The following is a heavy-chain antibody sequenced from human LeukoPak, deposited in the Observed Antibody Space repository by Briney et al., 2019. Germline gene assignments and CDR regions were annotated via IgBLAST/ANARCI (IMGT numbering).Heavy chain of an antibody. J-gene: IGHJ4*02. CDR2: INSSGSTI. CDR1: GFTFSDYY. D-gene: IGHD4-23*01. Sequence: KTGGSLRLSCAASGFTFSDYYRSWIRQAPGKGLEWVSYINSSGSTIYYADSVKGRFTISRDNAKNSLYLQMNSLRAEDTAVYYCARGATVVTPGLDYWGQGTLVTVSS. CDR3: ARGATVVTPGLDY. V-gene: IGHV3-11*01.